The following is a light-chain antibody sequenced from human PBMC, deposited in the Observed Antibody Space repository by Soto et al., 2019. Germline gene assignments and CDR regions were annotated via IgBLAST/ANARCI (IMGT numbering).Light chain of an antibody. J-gene: IGLJ1*01. V-gene: IGLV2-11*01. Sequence: QSALTQPRSVSGSPGRSVSISCTGTSSDVRGYTSVSWYQQYPGQAPKLMIFDVTKRPSGVPDRFSGSKSGNTASLTISGIQAEDEADYYSCSYAGSYVSGFVSGT. CDR1: SSDVRGYTS. CDR3: CSYAGSYVSG. CDR2: DVT.